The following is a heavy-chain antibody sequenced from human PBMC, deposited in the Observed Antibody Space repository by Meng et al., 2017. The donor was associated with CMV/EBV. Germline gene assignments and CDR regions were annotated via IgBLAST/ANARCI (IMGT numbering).Heavy chain of an antibody. D-gene: IGHD5-12*01. CDR1: GGSFSGYY. V-gene: IGHV4-34*01. Sequence: SQTRSLTGAVYGGSFSGYYWSWSRQPPGKGLEWIGEINHSGSTNYNPSLKSRVTISVDTSKNQFSLKLSSVTAADTAVYYCARLSRWLRMGYGMDVWGQGTTVTVSS. CDR3: ARLSRWLRMGYGMDV. CDR2: INHSGST. J-gene: IGHJ6*02.